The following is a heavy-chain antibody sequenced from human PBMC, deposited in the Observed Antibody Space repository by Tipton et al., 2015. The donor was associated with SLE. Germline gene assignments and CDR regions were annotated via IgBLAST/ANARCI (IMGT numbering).Heavy chain of an antibody. J-gene: IGHJ6*02. D-gene: IGHD2-2*01. CDR3: ARDEIVVIPAASYQYHYGMDV. V-gene: IGHV4-59*01. CDR1: GGSINSYY. Sequence: TLSLTCTVSGGSINSYYWSWIRQPPGKGLEWIGNIYYTGRTNYNPSLKSRVTISLDTSKNQFSLKLSSVTAADTAVYYCARDEIVVIPAASYQYHYGMDVWGQGTTVTVSS. CDR2: IYYTGRT.